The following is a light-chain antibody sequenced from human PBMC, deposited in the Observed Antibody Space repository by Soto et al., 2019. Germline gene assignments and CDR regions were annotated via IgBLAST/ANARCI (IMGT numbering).Light chain of an antibody. Sequence: QSVLTQPASVSGSPGQSITISCTGSSSDVGAYNYVSWFQQHPGKAPKLIIYEVSNRPSGVSDRFSGSKSGNTASLTISGLQAADEADYHCSSYTSSTTWVFGGGTKLTVL. V-gene: IGLV2-14*01. CDR3: SSYTSSTTWV. J-gene: IGLJ3*02. CDR2: EVS. CDR1: SSDVGAYNY.